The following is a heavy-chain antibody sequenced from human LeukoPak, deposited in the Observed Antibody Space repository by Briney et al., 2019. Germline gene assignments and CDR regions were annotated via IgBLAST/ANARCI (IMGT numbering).Heavy chain of an antibody. CDR1: TFTFSSYA. D-gene: IGHD3-10*01. CDR2: IRYDGSDK. CDR3: ANLPLVRGVILAVVY. V-gene: IGHV3-30*02. Sequence: GGSLRLSCAASTFTFSSYAMHWVRQAPGKGLEWVAFIRYDGSDKYYADSVKGRFTISRDNSKNTLYLQMNSLRAEDTAVYYCANLPLVRGVILAVVYWGQGTLVTVSS. J-gene: IGHJ4*02.